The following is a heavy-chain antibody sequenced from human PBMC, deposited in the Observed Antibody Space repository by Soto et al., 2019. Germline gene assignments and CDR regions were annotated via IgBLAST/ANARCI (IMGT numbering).Heavy chain of an antibody. CDR2: IYYSGST. CDR3: ARDTHHDSSDRRDFDI. J-gene: IGHJ3*02. Sequence: SETLSLTCTVSGGSISSGGYYWSWIRQHPGKGLEWIGYIYYSGSTYYNPSLKSRVTISVDTSKSQFSLKLSSVTAADTAVYYCARDTHHDSSDRRDFDIWGQGIMVTV. D-gene: IGHD3-22*01. V-gene: IGHV4-31*03. CDR1: GGSISSGGYY.